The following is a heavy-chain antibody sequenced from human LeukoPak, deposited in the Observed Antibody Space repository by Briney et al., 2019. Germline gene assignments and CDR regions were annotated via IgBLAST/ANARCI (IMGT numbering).Heavy chain of an antibody. D-gene: IGHD6-19*01. CDR1: SGFA. Sequence: GGSLRLSCAAFSGFAMSWVRQAPGKGLEWVSAINGRGDDTYYPDSVKGRFIISRDNSNNTLYPQMNSLRAEDTAVYYCAKGHRSSSSFFDSWGQGILVTVSS. J-gene: IGHJ4*02. V-gene: IGHV3-23*01. CDR2: INGRGDDT. CDR3: AKGHRSSSSFFDS.